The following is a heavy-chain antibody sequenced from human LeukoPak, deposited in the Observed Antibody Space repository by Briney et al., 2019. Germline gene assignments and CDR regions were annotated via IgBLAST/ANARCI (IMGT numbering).Heavy chain of an antibody. CDR2: ISGSGGST. Sequence: GGSLRLSWAASGFTFSSYAMRWVRQAPGKGLGWVSAISGSGGSTYYADSVKGRFTISRDNSKNTLYLQMNSLTAEDTAVYYCAKDGLVVAATLGLRDYWGQGTLVTVSS. V-gene: IGHV3-23*01. J-gene: IGHJ4*02. CDR1: GFTFSSYA. D-gene: IGHD2-15*01. CDR3: AKDGLVVAATLGLRDY.